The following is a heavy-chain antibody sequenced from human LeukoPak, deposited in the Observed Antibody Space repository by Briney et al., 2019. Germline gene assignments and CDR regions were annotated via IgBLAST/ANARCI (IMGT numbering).Heavy chain of an antibody. Sequence: GGSLRLSCAASGFTFSSYGMHWVRQAPGKGLEWVAVIWYDGSNKYYADSVKGRFTISRDNSKNTLYLQMNSLRAEDTAVYYCARAIVGATKSYWGQGTLVTVSS. D-gene: IGHD1-26*01. CDR3: ARAIVGATKSY. J-gene: IGHJ4*02. CDR1: GFTFSSYG. V-gene: IGHV3-33*01. CDR2: IWYDGSNK.